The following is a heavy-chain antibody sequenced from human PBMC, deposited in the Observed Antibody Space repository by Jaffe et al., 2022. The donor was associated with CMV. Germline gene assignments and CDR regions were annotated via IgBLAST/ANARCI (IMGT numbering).Heavy chain of an antibody. CDR1: GGSFSGYN. D-gene: IGHD6-13*01. J-gene: IGHJ5*02. V-gene: IGHV4-34*02. CDR2: IDHSGST. CDR3: ARGLSGLAAAGTFRRGYWFDP. Sequence: QVQIQQWGAGLLKPSETLSLTCAVSGGSFSGYNWTYIRQSPGKGLEWIGEIDHSGSTNYNPALKSRVSISIDTSKSQFSLKLTSVTASDTAVYYCARGLSGLAAAGTFRRGYWFDPWGQGTLVTVSS.